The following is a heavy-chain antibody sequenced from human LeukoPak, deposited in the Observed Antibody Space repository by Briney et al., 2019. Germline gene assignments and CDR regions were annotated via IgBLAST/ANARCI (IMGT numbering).Heavy chain of an antibody. CDR2: IYTSGST. CDR3: ASNPEATHYDILTGYDY. D-gene: IGHD3-9*01. J-gene: IGHJ4*02. V-gene: IGHV4-4*07. CDR1: GGSISSYY. Sequence: PSETLSLTCTVSGGSISSYYWSWIRQPAGKGLEWIGRIYTSGSTNYNPSLKSRVTMSVDTSKNQFSLKLSSVTAADTAVYYCASNPEATHYDILTGYDYWGQGTLVTVSS.